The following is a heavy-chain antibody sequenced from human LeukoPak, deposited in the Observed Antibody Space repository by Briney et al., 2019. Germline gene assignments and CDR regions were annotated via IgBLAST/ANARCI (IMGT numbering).Heavy chain of an antibody. D-gene: IGHD3-22*01. J-gene: IGHJ6*03. CDR3: ARAGLETYYYDSRGREQFFYYMDV. Sequence: TGGSLKLSCAASGFTVSTPYMNWVRQSPGKGLEWVSVPYSGGCTYYADSVKGRFTISRDNSKNTLYLQINSLRAEDTAVYYCARAGLETYYYDSRGREQFFYYMDVWGKGTTVTVSS. CDR1: GFTVSTPY. CDR2: PYSGGCT. V-gene: IGHV3-66*02.